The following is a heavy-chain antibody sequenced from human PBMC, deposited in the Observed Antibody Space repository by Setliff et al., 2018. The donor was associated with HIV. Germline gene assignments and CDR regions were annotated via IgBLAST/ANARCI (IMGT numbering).Heavy chain of an antibody. Sequence: PSETLSLTCADYGGSFSAYYWSWIRQTPGKGLEWIGEINHSGGTNYNPSLKSRVTMSVDTSKNQFSLKLSSVTAADTAVFYCARGGYSYGFGRHRAYFQYWGQGTQVTVSS. CDR2: INHSGGT. D-gene: IGHD5-18*01. CDR3: ARGGYSYGFGRHRAYFQY. CDR1: GGSFSAYY. V-gene: IGHV4-34*01. J-gene: IGHJ1*01.